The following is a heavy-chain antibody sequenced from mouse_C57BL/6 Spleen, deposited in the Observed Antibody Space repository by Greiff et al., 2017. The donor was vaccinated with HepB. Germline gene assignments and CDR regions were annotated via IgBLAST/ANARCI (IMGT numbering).Heavy chain of an antibody. D-gene: IGHD2-12*01. CDR3: ARWGCYYYAMDY. CDR1: GFTFTDYY. V-gene: IGHV7-3*01. J-gene: IGHJ4*01. CDR2: IRNKANGYTT. Sequence: EVKLMESGGGLVQPGGSLSLSCAASGFTFTDYYMSWVRQPPGKALEWLGFIRNKANGYTTEYSASVKGRFTISRDNSQSILYLQMNALRAEDSATYDCARWGCYYYAMDYWGQGTSGTVSS.